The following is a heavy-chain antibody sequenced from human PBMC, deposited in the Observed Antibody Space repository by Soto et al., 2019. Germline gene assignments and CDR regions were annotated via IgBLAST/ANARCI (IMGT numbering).Heavy chain of an antibody. V-gene: IGHV1-8*01. CDR2: MNPNSGNT. CDR3: ARPKSGSYDYIWGSYRGDAFDI. Sequence: GASVKVSCKASGYTFTSYDINWVRQATGQGLEWMGWMNPNSGNTGYAQKFQGRVTMTRNTSISTAYMELSSLRSEDTAVYYCARPKSGSYDYIWGSYRGDAFDIWVQGTMVTVSS. J-gene: IGHJ3*02. CDR1: GYTFTSYD. D-gene: IGHD3-16*02.